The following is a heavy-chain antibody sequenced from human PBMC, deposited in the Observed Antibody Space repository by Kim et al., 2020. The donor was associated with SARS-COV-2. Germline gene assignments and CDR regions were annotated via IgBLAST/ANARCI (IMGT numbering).Heavy chain of an antibody. CDR3: ARELEGTGSYSF. D-gene: IGHD1-26*01. CDR2: TSSSGTTI. CDR1: GFTLSTYN. Sequence: GGSLRLSCAASGFTLSTYNIHWVRQAPGKGLEWLSYTSSSGTTIYYADSVKGRFTISRDNAKNSLYVQMSSLRDEDTAVYYCARELEGTGSYSFWGQGTL. J-gene: IGHJ4*02. V-gene: IGHV3-48*02.